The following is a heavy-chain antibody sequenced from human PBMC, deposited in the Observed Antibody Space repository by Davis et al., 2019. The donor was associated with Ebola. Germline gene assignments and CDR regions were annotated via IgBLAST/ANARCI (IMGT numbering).Heavy chain of an antibody. CDR2: IKQDGSEK. D-gene: IGHD3-9*01. J-gene: IGHJ3*02. CDR1: GFTFSSYW. V-gene: IGHV3-7*03. Sequence: PGGSLRLSCAASGFTFSSYWMSWVRQAPGKGLEWVANIKQDGSEKYYVDSVKGRFTISRDNAKNSLYLQMNSLRAEDTAVYYCARDSRKPYYDIMTGYYWVDAFDIWGQGTMVTVSS. CDR3: ARDSRKPYYDIMTGYYWVDAFDI.